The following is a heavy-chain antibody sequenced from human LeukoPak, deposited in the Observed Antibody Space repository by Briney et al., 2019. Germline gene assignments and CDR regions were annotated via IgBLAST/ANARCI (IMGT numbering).Heavy chain of an antibody. V-gene: IGHV3-9*01. D-gene: IGHD3-10*01. Sequence: PGGSLRLSCAASGFTFDDYAMHWVRQAPGKGLEWVSGISWNSGSIGYADSVKGRFTISRDNAKNSLYLQMNSLRAEDTALYYCAKDIELDCYGSGSYLDYWGQGTLVTVSS. CDR3: AKDIELDCYGSGSYLDY. CDR2: ISWNSGSI. CDR1: GFTFDDYA. J-gene: IGHJ4*02.